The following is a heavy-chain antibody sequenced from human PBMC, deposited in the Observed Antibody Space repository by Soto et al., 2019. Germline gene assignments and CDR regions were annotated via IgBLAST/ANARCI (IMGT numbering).Heavy chain of an antibody. D-gene: IGHD3-16*01. V-gene: IGHV1-18*01. CDR2: INGYNGNT. CDR3: ARMGVVPYYYYGMDV. Sequence: QVQLVQSGAEVKKPGASVKVSCKASGYTFTSYGITWVRQAPGQGLEWLGWINGYNGNTNYAQKLQGRVTMTTDTSTSTAYMQLRRLRSDGTAVYYLARMGVVPYYYYGMDVWGQGTTVTVSS. J-gene: IGHJ6*02. CDR1: GYTFTSYG.